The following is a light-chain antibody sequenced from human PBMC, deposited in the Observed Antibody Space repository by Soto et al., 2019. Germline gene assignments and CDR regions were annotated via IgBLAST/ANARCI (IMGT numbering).Light chain of an antibody. Sequence: EIVLTQSPATLSLSPGERATLSCRASQSVSSYLAWYQHKPGQAPRLLIYDASNRATGIPVRFSGSGSGTDFTLTISSLEPEDFAVYYCQQRSNWPYSFGQGTKLEIK. CDR3: QQRSNWPYS. CDR1: QSVSSY. V-gene: IGKV3-11*01. CDR2: DAS. J-gene: IGKJ2*03.